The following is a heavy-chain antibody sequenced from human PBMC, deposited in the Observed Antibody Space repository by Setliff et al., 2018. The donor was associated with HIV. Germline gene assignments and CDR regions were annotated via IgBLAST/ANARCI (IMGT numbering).Heavy chain of an antibody. J-gene: IGHJ4*02. CDR3: AARNSGNPTRHFDY. D-gene: IGHD3-10*01. CDR2: IHHSGST. Sequence: SQTLSLTCALSGYSISNGYYWGWIRQPSGKGLEWIGSIHHSGSTFYNPSLRSRVTIAVDTSQDQFSLRLTSVTAADTAVYYCAARNSGNPTRHFDYWGQGTLVTV. CDR1: GYSISNGYY. V-gene: IGHV4-38-2*01.